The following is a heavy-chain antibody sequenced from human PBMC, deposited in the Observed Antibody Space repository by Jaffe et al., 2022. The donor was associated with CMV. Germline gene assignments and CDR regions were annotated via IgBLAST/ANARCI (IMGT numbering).Heavy chain of an antibody. V-gene: IGHV5-10-1*03. J-gene: IGHJ6*03. D-gene: IGHD3-10*01. Sequence: EVQLVQSGAEVKKPGESLRISCEGVGYSFTTKWISWVRQVPGKGLEWMGRLDPSNSYAKYSPSFQGHVTFSSDKSISTAYLQWSSLKASDTATYYCARHSFPFGYSTRWRAGSLGYYMDVWGKGTTVTVSS. CDR2: LDPSNSYA. CDR1: GYSFTTKW. CDR3: ARHSFPFGYSTRWRAGSLGYYMDV.